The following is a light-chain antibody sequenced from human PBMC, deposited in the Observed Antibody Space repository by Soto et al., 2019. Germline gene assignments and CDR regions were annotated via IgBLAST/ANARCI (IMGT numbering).Light chain of an antibody. V-gene: IGLV6-57*03. CDR3: QSYDSSNQV. Sequence: NFMLTQPHSVSESPGKTVTISCTRSSGSIASSYVQWYQQRPGSAPTTVIYEDDQRPSGVPDRFSGSIDSSSNSASLTISGLKTDDEADYYCQSYDSSNQVFGGGTKVTVL. J-gene: IGLJ2*01. CDR1: SGSIASSY. CDR2: EDD.